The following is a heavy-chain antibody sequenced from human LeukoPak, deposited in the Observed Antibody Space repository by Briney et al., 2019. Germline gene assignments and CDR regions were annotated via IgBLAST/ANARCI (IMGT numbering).Heavy chain of an antibody. Sequence: PGGSLRLSCLTSGFTLSTNAMSWVRQAPGKGLEWISGISGGGASTYYADSVKGRFTISRDDSRNTLYLQMNSLRGDDMAVYYCAKDVGKWESLHFFDYWGQGTLVTVSS. J-gene: IGHJ4*02. CDR1: GFTLSTNA. CDR2: ISGGGAST. D-gene: IGHD1-26*01. CDR3: AKDVGKWESLHFFDY. V-gene: IGHV3-23*01.